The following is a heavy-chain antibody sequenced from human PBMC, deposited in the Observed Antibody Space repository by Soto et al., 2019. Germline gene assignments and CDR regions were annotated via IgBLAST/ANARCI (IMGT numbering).Heavy chain of an antibody. V-gene: IGHV1-3*01. Sequence: ASVKVSCKASGYTFTGYAMHWVRQAPGQRLEWMGWINAGNGNTKYSQKFQGRVTITRDTSASTAYMELSSLRSEDTAVYYCARFGYFHYYYVWTSGAKGPRSPSP. CDR2: INAGNGNT. CDR3: ARFGYFHYYYVWTS. D-gene: IGHD3-16*01. J-gene: IGHJ6*02. CDR1: GYTFTGYA.